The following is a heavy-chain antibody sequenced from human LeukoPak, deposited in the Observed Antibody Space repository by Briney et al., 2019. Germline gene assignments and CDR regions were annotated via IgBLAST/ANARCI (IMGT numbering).Heavy chain of an antibody. CDR3: ATGNYNRPFDY. CDR2: INSDGITT. D-gene: IGHD1-7*01. J-gene: IGHJ4*02. V-gene: IGHV3-74*01. Sequence: GGSLRLSCAASGFTFSSYWMHWVRQAPGKGLVWVSRINSDGITTNYADSVKGRFTISRDNTKNTLYLQLNSLRAEDTAVYYCATGNYNRPFDYWGQGTLVTVSS. CDR1: GFTFSSYW.